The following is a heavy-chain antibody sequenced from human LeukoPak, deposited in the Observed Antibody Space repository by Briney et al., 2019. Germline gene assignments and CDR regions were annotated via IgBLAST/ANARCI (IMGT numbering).Heavy chain of an antibody. J-gene: IGHJ4*02. CDR1: GGSISSGSYY. D-gene: IGHD3-10*01. CDR3: AASRMVRGDLFDY. V-gene: IGHV4-61*02. Sequence: SETLSLTCTVSGGSISSGSYYWSWIRQPAGKGLEWIGRIYTSGSTNYNPSLKSRVTISVDTSKNQFSLKLSSVTAADTAVYYCAASRMVRGDLFDYWGQGTLVTVSS. CDR2: IYTSGST.